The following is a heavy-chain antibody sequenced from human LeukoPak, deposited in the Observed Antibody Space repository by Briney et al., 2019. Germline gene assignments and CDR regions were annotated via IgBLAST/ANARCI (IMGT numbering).Heavy chain of an antibody. D-gene: IGHD1-26*01. CDR1: GYTFTGYY. CDR3: ARDHGGSYYGWFDP. J-gene: IGHJ5*02. V-gene: IGHV1-2*02. Sequence: ASVKVSCKASGYTFTGYYMHWVRQAPGQGLEWMGWINPNSGGTNYAQKFQGRVTMTRDTSISTAYMELSRLRSDDTAVYCCARDHGGSYYGWFDPWGQGTLVTVSS. CDR2: INPNSGGT.